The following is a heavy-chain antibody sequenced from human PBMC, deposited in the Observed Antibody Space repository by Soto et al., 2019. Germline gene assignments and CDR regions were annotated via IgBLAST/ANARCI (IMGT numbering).Heavy chain of an antibody. V-gene: IGHV1-69*12. J-gene: IGHJ5*02. CDR1: GGTFSSYA. CDR3: ARDRGPSSGYYPYWFDP. Sequence: QVQLVQSGAEVKKPGSSMKVSCKASGGTFSSYAISWVRQAPGQGLEWMGEIIPMFGTANYAQNFQGRVTITADESTSTAYMELSSLRSEDTAVYYCARDRGPSSGYYPYWFDPWGQGTLVTVSS. CDR2: IIPMFGTA. D-gene: IGHD3-22*01.